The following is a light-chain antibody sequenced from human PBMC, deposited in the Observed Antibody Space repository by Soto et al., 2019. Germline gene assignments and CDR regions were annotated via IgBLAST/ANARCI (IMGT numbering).Light chain of an antibody. Sequence: DIPLTQSPSFLSASVGDRVTITCRASQGISSYVAWYQQKPGKAPKVLIYAASTLKSGVPSRFSGSGSGTEFTLTISSLHPEDFATYHCQQVKNYPLTFGGGTRVEIK. CDR1: QGISSY. J-gene: IGKJ4*01. CDR3: QQVKNYPLT. CDR2: AAS. V-gene: IGKV1-9*01.